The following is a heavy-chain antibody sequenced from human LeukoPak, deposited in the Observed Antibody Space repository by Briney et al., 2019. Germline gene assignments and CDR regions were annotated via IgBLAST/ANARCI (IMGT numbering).Heavy chain of an antibody. CDR3: ARNGPGEIGWELDGFDI. J-gene: IGHJ3*02. D-gene: IGHD1-26*01. CDR1: GGSISSSSYY. V-gene: IGHV4-39*07. CDR2: IYYSGST. Sequence: SETLSLTCTVSGGSISSSSYYWGWIRQPPGKGLEWIGSIYYSGSTYYNPSLKSRVTISVDTSKNQFSLKLSSVTAADTAVYYCARNGPGEIGWELDGFDIWGQGTMVTVSS.